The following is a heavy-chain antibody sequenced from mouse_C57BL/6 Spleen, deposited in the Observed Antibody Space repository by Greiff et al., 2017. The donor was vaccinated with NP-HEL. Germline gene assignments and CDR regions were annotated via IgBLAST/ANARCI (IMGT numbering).Heavy chain of an antibody. CDR1: GFTFTDYY. Sequence: EVKLMESGGGLVQPGGSLSLSCAASGFTFTDYYMSWVRQPPGKALEWLGFIRNKANGYTTEYSASVKGRFTISRDNSQSILYLQMNALRAEDSATYYCARYHYYGYYAMDYWGQGTSVTVSS. D-gene: IGHD1-2*01. V-gene: IGHV7-3*01. CDR2: IRNKANGYTT. CDR3: ARYHYYGYYAMDY. J-gene: IGHJ4*01.